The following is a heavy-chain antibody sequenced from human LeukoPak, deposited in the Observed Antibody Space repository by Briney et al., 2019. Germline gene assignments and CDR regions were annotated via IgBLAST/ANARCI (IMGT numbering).Heavy chain of an antibody. J-gene: IGHJ6*02. CDR3: ASARSYIGYYYYGMDV. CDR1: EYTFASYD. Sequence: ASVKVSCKASEYTFASYDIYWVRQAAGQGLEWVGWVNPNSGNTGYAQKFQGRVTITADESTSTAYMELSSLRSEDTAVYYCASARSYIGYYYYGMDVWGQGTTVTVSS. D-gene: IGHD1-26*01. V-gene: IGHV1-8*01. CDR2: VNPNSGNT.